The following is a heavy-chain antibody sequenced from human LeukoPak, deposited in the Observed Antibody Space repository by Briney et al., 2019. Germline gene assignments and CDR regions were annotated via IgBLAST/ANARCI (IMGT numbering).Heavy chain of an antibody. CDR1: GFTFSSYW. CDR3: ARQDEGAFDI. V-gene: IGHV3-7*02. J-gene: IGHJ3*02. Sequence: GGSLRLSCAASGFTFSSYWMSWVRQAPGKGLEWVANIKQDGSEKYYVDSVKGRFTISRDNTRNSLHLQMNSLRADDTAVYYCARQDEGAFDIWGQGTMVTVSS. CDR2: IKQDGSEK. D-gene: IGHD2-15*01.